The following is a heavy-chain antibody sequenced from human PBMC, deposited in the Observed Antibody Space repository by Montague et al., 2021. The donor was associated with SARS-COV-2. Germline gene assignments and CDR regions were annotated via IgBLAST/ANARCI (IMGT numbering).Heavy chain of an antibody. J-gene: IGHJ6*02. V-gene: IGHV6-1*01. CDR3: ARGLWFGELLSLYYYYGMDV. D-gene: IGHD3-10*01. CDR1: GDSVSSNSAA. Sequence: CAISGDSVSSNSAAWNWIRQSPSRGLEWLGRTYYRSKWYNDSAVSVKSRITINPDTSKNQFSLQLNSVTPEDTAVYYCARGLWFGELLSLYYYYGMDVWGQGTTVNVSS. CDR2: TYYRSKWYN.